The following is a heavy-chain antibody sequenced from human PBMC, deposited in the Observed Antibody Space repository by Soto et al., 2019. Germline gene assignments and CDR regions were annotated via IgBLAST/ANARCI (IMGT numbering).Heavy chain of an antibody. J-gene: IGHJ3*02. V-gene: IGHV3-33*01. Sequence: GGSLRLSCAASGFSFSDYGMHWVRQAPGKGLEWVAVIWYDGSDEYFADSVKGRFTISRDNSKNTLYLQINSLRAEDTAAYYCARDRVSLLRGAPDAIDIWGQGTMVTVS. CDR2: IWYDGSDE. D-gene: IGHD3-10*01. CDR3: ARDRVSLLRGAPDAIDI. CDR1: GFSFSDYG.